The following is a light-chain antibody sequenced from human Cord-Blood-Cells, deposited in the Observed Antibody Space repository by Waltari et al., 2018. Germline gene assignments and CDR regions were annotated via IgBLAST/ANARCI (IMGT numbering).Light chain of an antibody. J-gene: IGLJ2*01. CDR3: CSYAGSSTLV. CDR1: SSDGGSYNL. CDR2: EGS. V-gene: IGLV2-23*01. Sequence: QSPLTPPASLSGSPGPPITISCPSTSSDGGSYNLVSWYQQHPGNAPKLLTYEGSKRPSGVSNRFSGSKSGNTASLTISGLQAEDEADYYCCSYAGSSTLVFGGGTKLTVL.